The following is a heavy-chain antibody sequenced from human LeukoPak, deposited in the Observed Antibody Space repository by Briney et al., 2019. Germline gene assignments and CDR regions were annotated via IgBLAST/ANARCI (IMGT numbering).Heavy chain of an antibody. V-gene: IGHV4-30-2*01. CDR3: ARDSHNVWGTYFDY. D-gene: IGHD3-16*01. CDR1: GGSISSGGYS. CDR2: IYYSGST. J-gene: IGHJ4*02. Sequence: SETLSLTCAVSGGSISSGGYSWSWIRQPPGKGLEWIGYIYYSGSTYYNPSLKSRVTISVDRSKNQFSLKLSSVTAADTAVYYCARDSHNVWGTYFDYWGQGTLVTVSS.